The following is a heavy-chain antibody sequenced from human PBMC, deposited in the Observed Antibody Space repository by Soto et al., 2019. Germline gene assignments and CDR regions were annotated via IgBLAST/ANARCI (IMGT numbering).Heavy chain of an antibody. V-gene: IGHV5-51*01. CDR3: TTPGGYDWSTF. J-gene: IGHJ4*02. CDR2: IYPGDSDI. Sequence: PGESLKISCKGVGYRFTDYWIGWVRQMPGKGPEWMGLIYPGDSDIRYSPSFRGQIIISADRSTSTAFLHWSSLKASDTAKYYCTTPGGYDWSTFWGQGTLVTVS. D-gene: IGHD5-12*01. CDR1: GYRFTDYW.